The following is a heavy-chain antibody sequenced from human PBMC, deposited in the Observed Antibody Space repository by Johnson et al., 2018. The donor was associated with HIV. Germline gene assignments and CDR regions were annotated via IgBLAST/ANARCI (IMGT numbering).Heavy chain of an antibody. J-gene: IGHJ3*02. CDR3: ARSVNAGRPVDI. V-gene: IGHV3-30*03. CDR2: VSYDGSNK. D-gene: IGHD2-8*01. Sequence: QVQLVESGGGVVQPGRSLRLSCAASGFTFSNYGMHWVRQAPGKGLEWVAVVSYDGSNKYYAASVKGRFTISRDNSKNTLYLQMNSLRAEDTAVYYCARSVNAGRPVDIWGQGTLVTVSS. CDR1: GFTFSNYG.